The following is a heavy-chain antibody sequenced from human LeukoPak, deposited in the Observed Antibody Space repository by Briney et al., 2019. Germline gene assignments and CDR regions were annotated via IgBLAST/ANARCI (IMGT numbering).Heavy chain of an antibody. CDR1: GFTFSSYS. J-gene: IGHJ4*02. CDR3: ADDIAVAGTGDY. V-gene: IGHV3-23*01. Sequence: GGSLRLSCAASGFTFSSYSMNWVRQAPGKGLEWVSAISGSGGSTYYADSVKGRFTISRDNSKNTLYLQMNSLRAEDTAVYYCADDIAVAGTGDYWGQGTLVTVSS. CDR2: ISGSGGST. D-gene: IGHD6-19*01.